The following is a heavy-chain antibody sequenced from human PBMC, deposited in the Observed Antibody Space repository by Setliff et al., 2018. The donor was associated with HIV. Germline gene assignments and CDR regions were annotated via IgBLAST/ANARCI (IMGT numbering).Heavy chain of an antibody. Sequence: LSLTCAVYGESLSGYYWSWIRQPPGKGLEWVGEINHSRATNYNPSLQSRLTVSVDTSKNQFSLKLSSVTAADTAMYYCVRGGDSSSWYWGRWFDPWGQGTLVTVS. J-gene: IGHJ5*02. D-gene: IGHD6-13*01. CDR2: INHSRAT. CDR1: GESLSGYY. CDR3: VRGGDSSSWYWGRWFDP. V-gene: IGHV4-34*01.